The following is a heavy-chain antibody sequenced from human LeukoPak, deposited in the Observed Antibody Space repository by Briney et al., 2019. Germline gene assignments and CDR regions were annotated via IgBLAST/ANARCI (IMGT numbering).Heavy chain of an antibody. Sequence: PGGSLRLSCAASGFTFSSYAMSWVRQAPGKGLEWVSAISGSGGSTYYADSVKGRFTISRDNSKNTLYLQMNSLRAEDTAVYYCAKVRLPYDSSGYYDYWGQGTLVTVSS. V-gene: IGHV3-23*01. CDR1: GFTFSSYA. CDR2: ISGSGGST. CDR3: AKVRLPYDSSGYYDY. D-gene: IGHD3-22*01. J-gene: IGHJ4*02.